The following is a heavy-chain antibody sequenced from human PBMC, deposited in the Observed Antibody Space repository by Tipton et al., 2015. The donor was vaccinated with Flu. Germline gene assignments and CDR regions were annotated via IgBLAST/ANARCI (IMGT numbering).Heavy chain of an antibody. CDR2: IWYDRSSE. Sequence: SLRLSCAASGFTFTNYHMHWVRQAPGKGLEWVAVIWYDRSSEDYADSVKGRFTISRDNSRNTLYLQMNSLRAEDTGVYYCARELPYSSGWYPPRMDVWGQGTTVTVSS. CDR3: ARELPYSSGWYPPRMDV. D-gene: IGHD6-19*01. J-gene: IGHJ6*02. V-gene: IGHV3-33*01. CDR1: GFTFTNYH.